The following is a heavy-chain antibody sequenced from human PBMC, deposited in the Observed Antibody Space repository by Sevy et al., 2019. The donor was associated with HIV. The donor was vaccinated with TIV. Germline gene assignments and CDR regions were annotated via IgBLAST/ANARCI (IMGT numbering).Heavy chain of an antibody. J-gene: IGHJ6*02. CDR2: IVVGSRNT. CDR3: AAYRGWGASSDYRRGIYYHGMDV. V-gene: IGHV1-58*01. CDR1: GFTLKSSA. Sequence: ATVKVSCKASGFTLKSSAVQWVRQARGQRLERIGWIVVGSRNTKYSQKFQQRVTITRDMSTDTAYMELSSLTSGDTAVYYCAAYRGWGASSDYRRGIYYHGMDVWGQGTVVTVSS. D-gene: IGHD4-4*01.